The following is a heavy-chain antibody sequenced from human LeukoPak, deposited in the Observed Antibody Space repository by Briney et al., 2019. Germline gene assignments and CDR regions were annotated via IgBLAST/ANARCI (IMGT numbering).Heavy chain of an antibody. D-gene: IGHD1-26*01. CDR1: GFTFSNYD. V-gene: IGHV3-48*04. Sequence: GGSLRLSCAASGFTFSNYDMNWVRQAPGKGLEWVSYISSSISTIYYADSVKGRFTISRDNAKNSLYLEMNSLRAEDTAVYYCARDPYSGSYGNYYYYFMDVWGKGTTVTISS. CDR2: ISSSISTI. CDR3: ARDPYSGSYGNYYYYFMDV. J-gene: IGHJ6*03.